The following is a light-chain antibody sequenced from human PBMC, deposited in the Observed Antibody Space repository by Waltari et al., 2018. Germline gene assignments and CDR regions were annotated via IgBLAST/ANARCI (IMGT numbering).Light chain of an antibody. CDR1: QDIRNH. J-gene: IGKJ4*01. CDR2: DAS. Sequence: DIPMTPCPSSLSATVGGRVTITCQATQDIRNHLNWYQQKPGKAPKLLVYDASRLQSGVPSRFGGSRSGTYFTFTISSLQAEDAATYYCQQYDKLPLTFGGGTKVDI. V-gene: IGKV1-33*01. CDR3: QQYDKLPLT.